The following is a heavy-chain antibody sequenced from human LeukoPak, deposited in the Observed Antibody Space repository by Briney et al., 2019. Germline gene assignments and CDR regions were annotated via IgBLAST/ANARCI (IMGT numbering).Heavy chain of an antibody. CDR1: GFTFSGYA. Sequence: GGSLRLSCAASGFTFSGYAMSWVRQAPGKGLEWVSVVYSGGRTYYADSVKDRFTISKDNSKNTLYLQMNSLRAEDTAMYYCAREAVAVAGHFDYWGQGTLVTVSS. CDR2: VYSGGRT. D-gene: IGHD6-19*01. V-gene: IGHV3-53*01. J-gene: IGHJ4*02. CDR3: AREAVAVAGHFDY.